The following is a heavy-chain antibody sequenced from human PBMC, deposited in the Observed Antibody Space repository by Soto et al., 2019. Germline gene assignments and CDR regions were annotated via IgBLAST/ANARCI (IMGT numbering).Heavy chain of an antibody. V-gene: IGHV1-3*01. J-gene: IGHJ4*02. Sequence: KFQGRVTITRDTSASTACMELSSLRSEDTAVYYCARDRGYSYGTFDYWGQGTLVTVSS. CDR3: ARDRGYSYGTFDY. D-gene: IGHD5-18*01.